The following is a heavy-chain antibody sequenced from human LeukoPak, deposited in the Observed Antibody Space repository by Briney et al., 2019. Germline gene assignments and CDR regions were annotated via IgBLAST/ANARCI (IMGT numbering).Heavy chain of an antibody. J-gene: IGHJ4*02. CDR3: ARHGGDIDY. Sequence: SETLSLTCAVSGGPISSSNWWSWVRQPPGKGLERIGEIYYIGSTYYNPSLKSRVTISVDTSKIQFSLKLISVTAADTAVYYCARHGGDIDYWGQGTLVTVSS. CDR2: IYYIGST. D-gene: IGHD3-10*01. V-gene: IGHV4-4*02. CDR1: GGPISSSNW.